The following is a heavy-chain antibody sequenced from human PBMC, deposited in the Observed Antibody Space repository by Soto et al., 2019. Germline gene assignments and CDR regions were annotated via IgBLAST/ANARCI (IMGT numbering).Heavy chain of an antibody. Sequence: QVQLVGSGGGVVQPGRSLRLSCAASGFTFNNFAMHWVRQAPGKGLEWVAVISYDGGDKYYADSVKGRFTISRDNSKNTLYLQMNGLRAEDTAVYYCARDLSTGAADYYFDYWNQGALVTVSS. V-gene: IGHV3-30*03. J-gene: IGHJ4*02. CDR1: GFTFNNFA. CDR3: ARDLSTGAADYYFDY. CDR2: ISYDGGDK. D-gene: IGHD6-13*01.